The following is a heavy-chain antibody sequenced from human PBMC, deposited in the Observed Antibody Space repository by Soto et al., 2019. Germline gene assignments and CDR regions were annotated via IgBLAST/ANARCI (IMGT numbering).Heavy chain of an antibody. CDR3: ARDRVVLVPADVDY. V-gene: IGHV3-30-3*01. Sequence: QVQLVESGGGVVQPGRSLRLSCAASGFTFSSYAMHWVRQAPGKGLEWVAFISYDGSNKYYAESVKGRFTISRDNSKNTLYLQMNSLRPEETAVYYCARDRVVLVPADVDYWGQGTLVTVSS. D-gene: IGHD2-2*01. J-gene: IGHJ4*02. CDR1: GFTFSSYA. CDR2: ISYDGSNK.